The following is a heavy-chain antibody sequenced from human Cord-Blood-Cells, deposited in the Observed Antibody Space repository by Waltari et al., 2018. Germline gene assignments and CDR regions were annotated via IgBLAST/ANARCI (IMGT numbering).Heavy chain of an antibody. CDR1: GGSISSGGYY. CDR2: IYYSGST. Sequence: QVQLQESGPGLVKPSQTLSLTCTVSGGSISSGGYYWSWIRRHPGKGLEWIGYIYYSGSTYYNPSLKSRVTISVDTSKNQFSLKLSSVTAADTAVYYCARVTYYYGSGSYYFDYWGQGTLVTVSS. CDR3: ARVTYYYGSGSYYFDY. J-gene: IGHJ4*02. D-gene: IGHD3-10*01. V-gene: IGHV4-31*03.